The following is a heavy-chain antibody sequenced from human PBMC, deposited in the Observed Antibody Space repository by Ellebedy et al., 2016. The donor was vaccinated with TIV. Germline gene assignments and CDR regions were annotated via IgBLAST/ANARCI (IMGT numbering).Heavy chain of an antibody. Sequence: PGGSLRLSCKGSGYNFTSYWIGWVRQMPGKGLEWMGIIYPSDSDTRYSPSFQGQVTISADKSITTTYLQWNSLKAADTATYYCARRGLLWFGGGFDSWGQGTLVTVSS. CDR3: ARRGLLWFGGGFDS. V-gene: IGHV5-51*01. D-gene: IGHD3-10*01. CDR2: IYPSDSDT. J-gene: IGHJ4*02. CDR1: GYNFTSYW.